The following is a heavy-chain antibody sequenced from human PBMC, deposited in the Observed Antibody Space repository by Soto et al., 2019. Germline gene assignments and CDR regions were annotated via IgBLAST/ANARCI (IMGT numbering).Heavy chain of an antibody. J-gene: IGHJ6*02. D-gene: IGHD2-2*01. CDR1: GYTFTSYG. CDR2: ISAYNGNT. CDR3: ARDIVVVPAAIYYYGMDV. V-gene: IGHV1-18*04. Sequence: SVKVSCKASGYTFTSYGISWVRQAPGQGLEWMGWISAYNGNTNYAQKLQGRVTMTTDTSTSTAYMELRSLRSDDTAVYYCARDIVVVPAAIYYYGMDVWGQGTTVTVSS.